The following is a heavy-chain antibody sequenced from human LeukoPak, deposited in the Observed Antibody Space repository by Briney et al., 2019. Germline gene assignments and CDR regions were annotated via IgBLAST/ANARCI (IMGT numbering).Heavy chain of an antibody. CDR2: INAGNGNT. CDR3: ARALGIVYSRPFDY. V-gene: IGHV1-3*01. J-gene: IGHJ4*02. CDR1: GYTFTSYA. D-gene: IGHD3-22*01. Sequence: AASVKVSCKASGYTFTSYAMHWVRQAPGQRLEWMGWINAGNGNTKYSQKFQGRVTITRDTSASTAYMELSSLRSEDTAVYYCARALGIVYSRPFDYWGQGTLVTVSS.